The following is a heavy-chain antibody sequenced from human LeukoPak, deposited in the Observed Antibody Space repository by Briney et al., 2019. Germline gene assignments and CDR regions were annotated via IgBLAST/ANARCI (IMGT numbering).Heavy chain of an antibody. V-gene: IGHV3-30*02. D-gene: IGHD3-10*01. Sequence: PGGSLRLSCAASGFTFSSYGMHWVRQAPGKGLEWVAFIRYDGSNKYYADSVKGRFTISRDNSKNTLYLQMNSLRAEDTAVYYCAKAPNYYGSGSYYTLYYYYVMDVRGQGTTVTVSS. J-gene: IGHJ6*02. CDR3: AKAPNYYGSGSYYTLYYYYVMDV. CDR2: IRYDGSNK. CDR1: GFTFSSYG.